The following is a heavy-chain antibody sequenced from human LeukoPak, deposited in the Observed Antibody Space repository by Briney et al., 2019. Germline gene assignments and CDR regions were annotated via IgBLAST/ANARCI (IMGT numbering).Heavy chain of an antibody. D-gene: IGHD3-9*01. V-gene: IGHV4-59*01. CDR3: ARDIFPDAFDI. CDR1: GGSISSYY. Sequence: SETLSLTCTVSGGSISSYYWSWLRQPPGKGLEWIGYIYYSGSTNYNPSLKSRVTISVDTSKNQFSLKLSSVTAADTAVYYCARDIFPDAFDIWGQGTMVTVSS. CDR2: IYYSGST. J-gene: IGHJ3*02.